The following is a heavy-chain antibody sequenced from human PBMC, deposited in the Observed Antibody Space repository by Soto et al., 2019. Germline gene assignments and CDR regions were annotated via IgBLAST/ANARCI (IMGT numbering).Heavy chain of an antibody. V-gene: IGHV3-30-3*01. CDR1: GFTFSSYA. J-gene: IGHJ4*02. Sequence: QVQLVESGGGVVQPGRSLRLSCAASGFTFSSYAMHWVRQAPGKGLEWVAVISYDGSNKYYADSVKGRFTISRDNSKNTLYLQMNSLRAEDTAVYYCARAWIYCSGGSCGYFDYWGQGTLVTVSS. CDR3: ARAWIYCSGGSCGYFDY. CDR2: ISYDGSNK. D-gene: IGHD2-15*01.